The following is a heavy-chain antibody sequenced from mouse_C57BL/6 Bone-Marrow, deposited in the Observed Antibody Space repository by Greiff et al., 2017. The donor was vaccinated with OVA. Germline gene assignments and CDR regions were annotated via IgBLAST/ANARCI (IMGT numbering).Heavy chain of an antibody. CDR1: GYTFTSYW. D-gene: IGHD4-1*01. V-gene: IGHV1-7*01. CDR2: INPSSGYT. J-gene: IGHJ4*01. Sequence: QVQLQQSGAELAKPGASVKLSYKASGYTFTSYWMHWVKQRPGQGLEWIGYINPSSGYTKYNQKFKDKATLTADKSSSTAYMQLSSLTYEDSAVYYCVRHWDDDEYYAMDYWGQGTSGTVSS. CDR3: VRHWDDDEYYAMDY.